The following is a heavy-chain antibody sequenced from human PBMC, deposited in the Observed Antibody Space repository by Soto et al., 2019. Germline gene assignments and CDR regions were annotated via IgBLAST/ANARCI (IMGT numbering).Heavy chain of an antibody. Sequence: TSETLSLTCAVSSGSISSSNWWSWVRQPPGKGLEWIGEIYHSGSTNYNPSLKSRVTISVDKSKNQFSLKLSSVTAADTAVYYCARDLGEQEYYYDYWGQGTLVTVSS. D-gene: IGHD3-16*01. CDR1: SGSISSSNW. CDR2: IYHSGST. V-gene: IGHV4-4*02. J-gene: IGHJ4*02. CDR3: ARDLGEQEYYYDY.